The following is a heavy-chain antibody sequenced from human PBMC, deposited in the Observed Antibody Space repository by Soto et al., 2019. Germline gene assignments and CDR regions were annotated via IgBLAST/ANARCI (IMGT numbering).Heavy chain of an antibody. CDR2: FYHSGST. V-gene: IGHV4-30-4*01. CDR3: ARTYYYDTKTTMFDP. CDR1: GGSVTSVDYY. J-gene: IGHJ5*02. D-gene: IGHD3-22*01. Sequence: TSATLSLTCPVAGGSVTSVDYYWRWLRQSPGKGLEWIGYFYHSGSTHYNPSLERRVTISADTSKNQFSLRLSSVTVADTAVYYCARTYYYDTKTTMFDPWGQGTRVTVSS.